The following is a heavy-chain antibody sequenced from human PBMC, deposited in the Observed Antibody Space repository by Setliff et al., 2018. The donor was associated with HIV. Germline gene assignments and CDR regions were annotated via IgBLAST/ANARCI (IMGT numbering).Heavy chain of an antibody. J-gene: IGHJ4*02. D-gene: IGHD5-18*01. Sequence: GGSLRLSCAASGFTSSTYWMSWVRQAPGKGLEWVANINEDGSQKYYVDSVKGRFTISRDNAKNSLFLQMNSLRADDTAVYYCARDRDSYGFSYFFDYWGQGTLVTVSS. CDR2: INEDGSQK. V-gene: IGHV3-7*05. CDR3: ARDRDSYGFSYFFDY. CDR1: GFTSSTYW.